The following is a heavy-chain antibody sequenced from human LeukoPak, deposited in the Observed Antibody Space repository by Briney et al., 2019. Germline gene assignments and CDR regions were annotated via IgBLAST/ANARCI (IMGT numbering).Heavy chain of an antibody. V-gene: IGHV4-61*02. CDR2: IYTSGST. J-gene: IGHJ5*02. CDR1: GGSISSGSYY. Sequence: NTSETLSLTCTVSGGSISSGSYYWSWIRQPAGKGLEWIGRIYTSGSTNYNPSLKSRVTMSVDTSKNQFSLKLSSVTAADTAVYYCARGYSYGGGFDPWGQGTLVTVSS. CDR3: ARGYSYGGGFDP. D-gene: IGHD5-18*01.